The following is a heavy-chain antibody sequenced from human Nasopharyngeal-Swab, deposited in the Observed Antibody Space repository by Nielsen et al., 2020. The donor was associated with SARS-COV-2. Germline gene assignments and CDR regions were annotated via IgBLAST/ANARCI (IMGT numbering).Heavy chain of an antibody. V-gene: IGHV3-21*01. CDR3: ARDGLDYDFWSAYFMDV. Sequence: GESLKISCAASGFTFSSYNMNWVRQAPGRGLEWVSAISSSSTYIYYADSVKGRFTISRDNAKHSLYLQMNSLRAEDTAVYYCARDGLDYDFWSAYFMDVWGQGTTVTVSS. D-gene: IGHD3-3*01. J-gene: IGHJ6*02. CDR2: ISSSSTYI. CDR1: GFTFSSYN.